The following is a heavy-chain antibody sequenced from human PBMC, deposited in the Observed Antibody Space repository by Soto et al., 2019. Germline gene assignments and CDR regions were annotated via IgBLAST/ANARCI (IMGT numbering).Heavy chain of an antibody. Sequence: SVKVSCKASGFTFTSSAVQWVRQARGQRLEWIGWTVVGSGNTNYAQKFQERVTITRDMSTSTAYMELSSLRSEDTAVYYCAAGVRENYGMDVWGQGTTVTVSS. J-gene: IGHJ6*02. CDR3: AAGVRENYGMDV. CDR1: GFTFTSSA. CDR2: TVVGSGNT. V-gene: IGHV1-58*01.